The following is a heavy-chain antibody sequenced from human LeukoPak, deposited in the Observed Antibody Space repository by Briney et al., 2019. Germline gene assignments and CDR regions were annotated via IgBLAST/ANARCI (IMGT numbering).Heavy chain of an antibody. CDR2: IYTSGST. CDR1: GGSISSYY. D-gene: IGHD4-17*01. Sequence: SETLSLTCTVSGGSISSYYWSWIRQPAGKGLEWIGRIYTSGSTNYNPSLKSRVTMSVDTSKSQFSLKLSSVTAADTAVYYCARDLTVTGDWYFDLWGRGTLVTVSS. J-gene: IGHJ2*01. CDR3: ARDLTVTGDWYFDL. V-gene: IGHV4-4*07.